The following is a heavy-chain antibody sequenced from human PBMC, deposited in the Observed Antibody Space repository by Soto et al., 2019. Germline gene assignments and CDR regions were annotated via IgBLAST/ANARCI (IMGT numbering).Heavy chain of an antibody. CDR2: IYYSGST. Sequence: SETLSLTCTVSGGSISSGGYYWSWIRQHPGKGLEWIGYIYYSGSTYYNPSLKSRVTISVDASKNQFSLKLSSVTAADTAVYYCARGRYYDSSGYYYVQDPGPSVWFDPWGQGTLVTVSS. J-gene: IGHJ5*02. D-gene: IGHD3-22*01. V-gene: IGHV4-31*03. CDR3: ARGRYYDSSGYYYVQDPGPSVWFDP. CDR1: GGSISSGGYY.